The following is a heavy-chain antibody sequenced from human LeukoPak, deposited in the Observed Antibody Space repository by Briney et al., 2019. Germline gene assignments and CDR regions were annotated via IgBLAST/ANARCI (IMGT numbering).Heavy chain of an antibody. D-gene: IGHD5-24*01. CDR1: GYSISSGYY. J-gene: IGHJ4*02. CDR3: VSWHEMATIWATFDY. Sequence: EPSETLSLTCTVSGYSISSGYYWGWIRQPPGKGLEWIGSIYHSGSTYYNPSLKSRVTISVDTSKNQFSLKLSSVTAADTAVYYCVSWHEMATIWATFDYWGQGTLVTVSS. V-gene: IGHV4-38-2*02. CDR2: IYHSGST.